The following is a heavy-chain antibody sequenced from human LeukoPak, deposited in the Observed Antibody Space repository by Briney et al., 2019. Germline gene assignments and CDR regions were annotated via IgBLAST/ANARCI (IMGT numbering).Heavy chain of an antibody. CDR2: ISAYNGNT. CDR3: ARYYYDSSGYYDSDY. D-gene: IGHD3-22*01. Sequence: GASVKVSCKASGYTFTSCGISWVRQATGQGLEWMGWISAYNGNTNYAQKLQGRVTMTTDTSTSTAYMELRSLRSDDTAVYYCARYYYDSSGYYDSDYWGQGTLVTVSS. V-gene: IGHV1-18*01. CDR1: GYTFTSCG. J-gene: IGHJ4*02.